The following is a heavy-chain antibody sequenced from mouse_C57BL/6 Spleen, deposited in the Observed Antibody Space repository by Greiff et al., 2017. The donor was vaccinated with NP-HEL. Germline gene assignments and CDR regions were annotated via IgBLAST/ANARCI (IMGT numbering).Heavy chain of an antibody. D-gene: IGHD1-1*01. CDR1: GFTFSDYY. CDR3: ARRGFITTVVESAWFAY. V-gene: IGHV5-12*01. CDR2: ISNGGGST. Sequence: EVQLVESGGGLVQPGGSLKLSCAASGFTFSDYYMYWVRQTPEKRLEWVAYISNGGGSTYYPDTVKGRFTLSSDNATNTLYLQMSRLKSEDTAMYYCARRGFITTVVESAWFAYWGQGTLVTVSA. J-gene: IGHJ3*01.